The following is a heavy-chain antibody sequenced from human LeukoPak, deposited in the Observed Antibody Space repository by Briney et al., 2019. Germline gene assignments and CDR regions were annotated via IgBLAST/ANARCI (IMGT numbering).Heavy chain of an antibody. Sequence: GGSLRLSCAASGFTFSRNGMTWVRQAPGKGLEWVSAISGSGGNTYYADSVKGRFTISRDNAKNTLYLQMNSLRAEEDTAVYYCARRYMATSAEDFEYWGQGILVIVSS. CDR3: ARRYMATSAEDFEY. V-gene: IGHV3-23*01. CDR1: GFTFSRNG. D-gene: IGHD5-24*01. CDR2: ISGSGGNT. J-gene: IGHJ4*02.